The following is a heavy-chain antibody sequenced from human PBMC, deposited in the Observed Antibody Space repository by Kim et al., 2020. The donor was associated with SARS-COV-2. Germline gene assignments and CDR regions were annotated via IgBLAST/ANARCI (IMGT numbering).Heavy chain of an antibody. J-gene: IGHJ3*02. CDR3: ARPDAVTYYYDSSGSIGAFDI. D-gene: IGHD3-22*01. CDR2: IIPIFGTA. CDR1: GGTFSSYA. Sequence: SVKVSCKASGGTFSSYAISWVRQAPGQGLEWMGGIIPIFGTANYAQKFQGRVTITADESTSTAYMELSSLRSEDTAVYYCARPDAVTYYYDSSGSIGAFDIWGQGTMVTVSS. V-gene: IGHV1-69*13.